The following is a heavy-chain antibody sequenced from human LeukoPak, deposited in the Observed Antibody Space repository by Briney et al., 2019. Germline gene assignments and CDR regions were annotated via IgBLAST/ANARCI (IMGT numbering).Heavy chain of an antibody. CDR3: ARAGYNWIWD. CDR1: GGSISSGSYY. V-gene: IGHV4-61*02. Sequence: SETLSLTCTVSGGSISSGSYYWSWIRQPAGKGLEWIGRIYTSGSTNYNPSLKSRVTISVDTSKNQFSLKLSSVTAADTAVYYCARAGYNWIWDWGQGTLVTVSS. J-gene: IGHJ4*02. CDR2: IYTSGST. D-gene: IGHD1-20*01.